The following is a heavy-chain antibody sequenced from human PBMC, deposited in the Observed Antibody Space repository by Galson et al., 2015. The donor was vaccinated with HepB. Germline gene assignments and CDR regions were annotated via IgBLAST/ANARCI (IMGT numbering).Heavy chain of an antibody. V-gene: IGHV3-23*01. D-gene: IGHD1-1*01. J-gene: IGHJ4*02. CDR3: AKPNSQHTTPMNDFDY. Sequence: SLRLSCAASGFTFSSYAMSWVRQAPGKGLEWVSAISGSGGSTYYADSVKGRFTISRDNSKNTLYLQMNSLRAEDTAVYYCAKPNSQHTTPMNDFDYWGQGTLVTVSS. CDR1: GFTFSSYA. CDR2: ISGSGGST.